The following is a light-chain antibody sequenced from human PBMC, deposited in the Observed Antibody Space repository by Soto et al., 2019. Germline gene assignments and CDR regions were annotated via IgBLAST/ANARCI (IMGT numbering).Light chain of an antibody. CDR1: SSNIGSNY. J-gene: IGLJ2*01. CDR2: RNN. V-gene: IGLV1-47*01. Sequence: QPELTQPPSASGTPGQRGTISCSRSSSNIGSNYVFWYQHLPGTAPKLLMYRNNQRPSGVPDRFSGSKSGTSASLAISGLRSEDETDYYCAAWDDSLSGVVFGAGTQLTVL. CDR3: AAWDDSLSGVV.